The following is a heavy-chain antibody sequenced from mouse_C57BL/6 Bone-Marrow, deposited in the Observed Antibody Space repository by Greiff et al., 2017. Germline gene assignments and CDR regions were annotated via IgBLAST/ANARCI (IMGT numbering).Heavy chain of an antibody. Sequence: QVQLQQSGAELVRPGASVTLSCKASGYTFTDYEMHWVKQTPVHGLEWIGAIDPESGGPAYNQKFKGKAILTADKSSSTAYIQLRSLTSDDSAVYYCTRGDYGSRDWYFDVWGTGTTFTVSS. CDR2: IDPESGGP. CDR1: GYTFTDYE. J-gene: IGHJ1*03. D-gene: IGHD1-1*01. CDR3: TRGDYGSRDWYFDV. V-gene: IGHV1-15*01.